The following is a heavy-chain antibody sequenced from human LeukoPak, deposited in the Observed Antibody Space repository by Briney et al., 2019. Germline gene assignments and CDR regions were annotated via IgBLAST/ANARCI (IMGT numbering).Heavy chain of an antibody. V-gene: IGHV3-30*02. CDR2: IRYDGSNK. Sequence: GGSLRLSCAASGFTFSSYGMHWVRQAPGKGLEWVAFIRYDGSNKYYADSVKGRFTISRDNSKNTLYLQMNSLRAEDTAVYYCXXDNSGYDMGLDYWGQGTLVTVSS. J-gene: IGHJ4*02. CDR3: XXDNSGYDMGLDY. D-gene: IGHD5-12*01. CDR1: GFTFSSYG.